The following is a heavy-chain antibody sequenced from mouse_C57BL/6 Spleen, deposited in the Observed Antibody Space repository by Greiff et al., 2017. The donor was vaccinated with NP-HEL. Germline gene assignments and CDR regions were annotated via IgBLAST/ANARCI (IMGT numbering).Heavy chain of an antibody. V-gene: IGHV1-69*01. CDR2: IDPSDSYT. D-gene: IGHD1-1*01. CDR3: ARLPYGGNYFDY. CDR1: GYTFTSYW. Sequence: QVQLKQPGAELVMPGASVKLSCKASGYTFTSYWMHWVKQRPGQGLEWIGEIDPSDSYTNYNQKFKGKSTLTVDKSSSTAYMQLSSLTSEDSAVYYCARLPYGGNYFDYWGQGTTLTVSS. J-gene: IGHJ2*01.